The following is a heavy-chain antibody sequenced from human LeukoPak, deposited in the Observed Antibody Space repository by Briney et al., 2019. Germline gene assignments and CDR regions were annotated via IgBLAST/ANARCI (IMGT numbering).Heavy chain of an antibody. V-gene: IGHV4-39*01. D-gene: IGHD3-22*01. CDR2: IYYSGST. CDR3: ARSVYYDSSGYYDRDYFDY. Sequence: PSETLSLTCTVSGGSISSSSYYWGWIRQPPGKGLEWIGSIYYSGSTYYNPSLKSRVTISVDTSKNQFSLKLSSVTAADTAVYYCARSVYYDSSGYYDRDYFDYWGQGTPVTVSS. J-gene: IGHJ4*02. CDR1: GGSISSSSYY.